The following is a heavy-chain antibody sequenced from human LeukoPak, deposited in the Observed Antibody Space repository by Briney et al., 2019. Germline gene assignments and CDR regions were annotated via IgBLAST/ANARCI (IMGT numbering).Heavy chain of an antibody. Sequence: ASVMVSCKASGYTFTNYDLNWVRQATGQGLEWLGWMKPNSGETGYAQKFQGRVTLTRDTSISTAYMELSGLKSEDTAVYYCARDYGGDSGWFDPWGQGTLVTVSS. CDR1: GYTFTNYD. D-gene: IGHD4-23*01. CDR3: ARDYGGDSGWFDP. CDR2: MKPNSGET. J-gene: IGHJ5*02. V-gene: IGHV1-8*01.